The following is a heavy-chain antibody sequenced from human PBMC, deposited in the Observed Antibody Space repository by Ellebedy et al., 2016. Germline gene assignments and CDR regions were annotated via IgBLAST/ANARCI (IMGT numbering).Heavy chain of an antibody. D-gene: IGHD1-26*01. CDR1: GGSFSGYY. CDR3: AREWELTWRY. V-gene: IGHV4-34*01. J-gene: IGHJ4*02. Sequence: GSLRLSXAVYGGSFSGYYWSWIRQPPGKGLEWIGEINHSGSTNYNPSLKSRVTISVDTSKNQFSLKLSSVTAADTAVYYCAREWELTWRYWGQGTLVTVSS. CDR2: INHSGST.